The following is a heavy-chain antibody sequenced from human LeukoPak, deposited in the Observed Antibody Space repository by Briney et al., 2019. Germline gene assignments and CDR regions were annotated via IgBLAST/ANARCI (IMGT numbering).Heavy chain of an antibody. CDR3: ARLDYYSSGSYSSRGAFDI. D-gene: IGHD3-10*01. J-gene: IGHJ3*02. CDR2: ISAYNGNT. CDR1: GYTFTSYG. Sequence: ASVKVSCKASGYTFTSYGISWVRQAPGQGLEWMGWISAYNGNTNYAQKLQGRVTMTTDTSTSTAYMELRSLRSDDTAVYYCARLDYYSSGSYSSRGAFDIWGQGTMVTVSS. V-gene: IGHV1-18*01.